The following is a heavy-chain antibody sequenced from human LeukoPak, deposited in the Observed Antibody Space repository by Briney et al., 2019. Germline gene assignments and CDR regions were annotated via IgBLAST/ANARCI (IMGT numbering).Heavy chain of an antibody. D-gene: IGHD6-13*01. CDR2: IYTSGST. Sequence: SETLSLTCTVSGGSISSYYWSRIRQPAGKGLEWIGRIYTSGSTNYNPSLKSRVTMSVDTSKNQFSLRLSSVTAADTAVYYCARDLGSSWPPDRMDVWGQGTTVTVSS. CDR3: ARDLGSSWPPDRMDV. J-gene: IGHJ6*02. V-gene: IGHV4-4*07. CDR1: GGSISSYY.